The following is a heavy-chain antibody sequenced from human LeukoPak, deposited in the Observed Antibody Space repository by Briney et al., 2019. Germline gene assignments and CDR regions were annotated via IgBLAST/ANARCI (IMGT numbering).Heavy chain of an antibody. D-gene: IGHD6-19*01. CDR3: ARLRRRSGWYPNWFDP. Sequence: GASVKVSCKASGYTFTGYDINWVRQATGQGLEWMEWMNPNSGNTGYAQKFQGRVTITRNTSISTAYMELSSLRSEDTAVYYCARLRRRSGWYPNWFDPWGQGTLVTVSS. J-gene: IGHJ5*02. V-gene: IGHV1-8*03. CDR2: MNPNSGNT. CDR1: GYTFTGYD.